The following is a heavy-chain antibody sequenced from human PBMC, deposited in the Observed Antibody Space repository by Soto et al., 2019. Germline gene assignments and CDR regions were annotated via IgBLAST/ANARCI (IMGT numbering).Heavy chain of an antibody. J-gene: IGHJ4*02. CDR2: ISSSSAAI. V-gene: IGHV3-48*02. Sequence: EVQLVESGGGLVQPGGSLRLSCVASGFTLSTYDMNWVRQAPGKGLRWVSHISSSSAAIVYADSVKGRITISRDNAKNSLYLQMNSLRDEGTAVYYCARGAVAGLYFFDFWGQGILVTVSS. D-gene: IGHD6-19*01. CDR3: ARGAVAGLYFFDF. CDR1: GFTLSTYD.